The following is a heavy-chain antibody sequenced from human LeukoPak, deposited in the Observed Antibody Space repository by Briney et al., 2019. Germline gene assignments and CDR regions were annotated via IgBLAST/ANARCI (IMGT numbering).Heavy chain of an antibody. CDR1: GFTFSSYS. V-gene: IGHV3-21*01. J-gene: IGHJ4*02. Sequence: SGGSLRLSCAASGFTFSSYSMNWVRQAPGKGLEWVSSISSSSSYIYYADSVKGRFTISRDNAKNSLYLQMNSLRAEDTAVYYCARDREKAAAGTPIYYWGQGTLVTVSS. CDR3: ARDREKAAAGTPIYY. CDR2: ISSSSSYI. D-gene: IGHD6-13*01.